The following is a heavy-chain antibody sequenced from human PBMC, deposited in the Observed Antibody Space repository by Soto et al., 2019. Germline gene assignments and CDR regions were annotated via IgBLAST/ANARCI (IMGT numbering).Heavy chain of an antibody. V-gene: IGHV4-34*01. CDR2: INHSGST. Sequence: SETLSLTCAVYGGSFSGYYWSWIRQPPGKGLEWIGEINHSGSTNYNPSLKSRVTISVDTSKNQFSLKLSSVTAADTAVYYCAEGSGSYYNPSNWFDPWGQGTLVTVSS. D-gene: IGHD3-10*01. CDR1: GGSFSGYY. CDR3: AEGSGSYYNPSNWFDP. J-gene: IGHJ5*02.